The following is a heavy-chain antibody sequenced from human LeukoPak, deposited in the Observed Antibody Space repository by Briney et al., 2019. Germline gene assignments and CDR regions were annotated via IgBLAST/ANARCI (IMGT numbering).Heavy chain of an antibody. V-gene: IGHV4-59*12. CDR1: GGSISSYY. J-gene: IGHJ4*02. CDR3: AGTANYDFWSGYYTY. CDR2: IYYSGST. Sequence: SETLSLTCTVSGGSISSYYWSWIRQPPGKGLEWIGCIYYSGSTNYNPSLKSRVTISVDTSKNQFSLKLSSVTAADTAVYYCAGTANYDFWSGYYTYWGQGTLVTVSS. D-gene: IGHD3-3*01.